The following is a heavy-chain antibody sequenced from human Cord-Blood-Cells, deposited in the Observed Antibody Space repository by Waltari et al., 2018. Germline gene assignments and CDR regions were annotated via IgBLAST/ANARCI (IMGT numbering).Heavy chain of an antibody. V-gene: IGHV4-59*11. Sequence: QVQLQESGPGLVKPSETLSLTCTVSGGSISSHYWRWIRQPPGTGLEWIGYIYYSGRTNYNPALKSRVTISVDTSKNQFSLKLSSVTAADTAVYYCARGGYDFWSGPENWFDPWGQGTLVTVSS. CDR1: GGSISSHY. CDR3: ARGGYDFWSGPENWFDP. CDR2: IYYSGRT. D-gene: IGHD3-3*01. J-gene: IGHJ5*02.